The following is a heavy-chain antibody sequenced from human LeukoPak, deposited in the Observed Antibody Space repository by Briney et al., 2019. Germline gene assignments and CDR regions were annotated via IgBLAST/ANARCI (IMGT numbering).Heavy chain of an antibody. CDR3: ARDMRGDYFDY. Sequence: GGSLRLSCAASGFTFSSYAMHWVRQSPGMGLEWVALISYDGDHKYYADSVRGRFTLSRDNSKNTLYVQMDSLRAEDTAVHYCARDMRGDYFDYWGQGTLVSVSS. CDR1: GFTFSSYA. CDR2: ISYDGDHK. J-gene: IGHJ4*02. D-gene: IGHD2-21*01. V-gene: IGHV3-30*04.